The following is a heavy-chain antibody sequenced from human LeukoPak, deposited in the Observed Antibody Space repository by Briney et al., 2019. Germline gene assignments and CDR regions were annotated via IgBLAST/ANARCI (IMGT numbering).Heavy chain of an antibody. V-gene: IGHV4-34*01. D-gene: IGHD2-2*01. Sequence: SETLSLTCAVYGGSFSGYYWSWIRQPPGKGLEWIGEINHSGSTNYNPSLKSRVTISVDTSKNQFSLKLSSVTAADTAVYYCARAGCSSTSCYWGWDFDYWGQGTLVTVSS. CDR1: GGSFSGYY. J-gene: IGHJ4*02. CDR3: ARAGCSSTSCYWGWDFDY. CDR2: INHSGST.